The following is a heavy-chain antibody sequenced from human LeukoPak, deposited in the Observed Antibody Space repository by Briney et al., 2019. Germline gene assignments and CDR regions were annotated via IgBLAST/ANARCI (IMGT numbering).Heavy chain of an antibody. D-gene: IGHD6-13*01. Sequence: GRSLRLSCAASGFTFSSYGMHWVRQAPGKGLEWVAVIWYDGSNKYYADSVKGRFTISRDNSKNTLYLQMNSLRAEDTAVYYCAKDYTRIAAAGDYWGQGTLVTVSS. CDR2: IWYDGSNK. V-gene: IGHV3-33*06. CDR1: GFTFSSYG. CDR3: AKDYTRIAAAGDY. J-gene: IGHJ4*02.